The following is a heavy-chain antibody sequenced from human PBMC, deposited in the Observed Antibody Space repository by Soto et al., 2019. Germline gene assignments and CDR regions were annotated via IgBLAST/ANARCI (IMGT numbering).Heavy chain of an antibody. CDR2: ISGSGGST. D-gene: IGHD2-15*01. CDR3: AKAVVVAASSDY. Sequence: GSLRLSCAASGFTFSSYAMSWVRQAPGKGLEWVSAISGSGGSTYYADSVKGQFTISRDNSKNTLNLQMNSLRAEYTAVYYCAKAVVVAASSDYWGQGTLVTVSS. CDR1: GFTFSSYA. J-gene: IGHJ4*02. V-gene: IGHV3-23*01.